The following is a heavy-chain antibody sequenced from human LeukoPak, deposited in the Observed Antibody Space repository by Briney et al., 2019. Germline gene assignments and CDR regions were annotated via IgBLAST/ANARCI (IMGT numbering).Heavy chain of an antibody. Sequence: PGGSLRLSCAASGFTFSSYAISWVRQAPGQGLEWMGGIIPIFGTANYAQKFQGRVTITADESTSTAYMELSSLRSEDTAVYYCARGAAAGRGPFDYWGQGTLVTVSS. V-gene: IGHV1-69*01. D-gene: IGHD6-13*01. J-gene: IGHJ4*02. CDR2: IIPIFGTA. CDR1: GFTFSSYA. CDR3: ARGAAAGRGPFDY.